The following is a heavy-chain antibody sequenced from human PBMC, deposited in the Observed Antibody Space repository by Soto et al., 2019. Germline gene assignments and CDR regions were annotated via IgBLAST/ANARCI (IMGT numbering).Heavy chain of an antibody. CDR2: ISASGGST. CDR3: GKGQGGYYYVAV. J-gene: IGHJ6*03. D-gene: IGHD3-16*01. V-gene: IGHV3-23*04. Sequence: EVQLVESGGGLIQPGGSLRLACEASGFTFNMYGIVWVRQAPGKGLEWVSAISASGGSTYYADSVKGRFIISRDISKNTVYVEMNSLRAEDTAVYYCGKGQGGYYYVAVCAVGTTVTASS. CDR1: GFTFNMYG.